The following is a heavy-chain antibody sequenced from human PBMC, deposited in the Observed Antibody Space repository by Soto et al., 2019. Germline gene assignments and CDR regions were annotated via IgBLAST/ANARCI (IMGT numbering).Heavy chain of an antibody. CDR2: IYYSGST. D-gene: IGHD3-9*01. CDR1: GGSISSGGYY. Sequence: PSETLSLTGTVSGGSISSGGYYWSWIRQHPGKGLEWIGYIYYSGSTYYNPSLKSRVTISVDTSKNQFSLKLSSVTAADTAVYYCARETSAYYDILTGYYQGGGMDVWGKGTTVTVSS. V-gene: IGHV4-31*03. CDR3: ARETSAYYDILTGYYQGGGMDV. J-gene: IGHJ6*04.